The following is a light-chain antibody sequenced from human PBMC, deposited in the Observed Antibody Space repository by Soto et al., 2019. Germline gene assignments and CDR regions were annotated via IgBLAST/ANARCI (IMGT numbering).Light chain of an antibody. CDR3: QHTRT. CDR1: QNINNW. J-gene: IGKJ1*01. Sequence: DFQMTQSPSTLSASVGDRVTITCRASQNINNWVAWYQQKPGKAPKFLIYDASTLQRGVSSRFSGSGFGTEFSLTINSLQPDDSGSYYCQHTRTFRQGTKVEVK. V-gene: IGKV1-5*01. CDR2: DAS.